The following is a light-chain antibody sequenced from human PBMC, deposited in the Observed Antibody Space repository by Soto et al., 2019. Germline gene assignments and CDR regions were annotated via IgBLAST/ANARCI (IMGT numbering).Light chain of an antibody. Sequence: QSALTQPASVSGSPGQSITISCTGTSSDVGGYNYVSWYQQYPGKAPKLMIYDVSNRPSGVSNRFSGSKSGNMASLTISGLQAEDEADYYCSSYTSSTIPYVFGTGTKVTVL. J-gene: IGLJ1*01. CDR2: DVS. CDR3: SSYTSSTIPYV. CDR1: SSDVGGYNY. V-gene: IGLV2-14*01.